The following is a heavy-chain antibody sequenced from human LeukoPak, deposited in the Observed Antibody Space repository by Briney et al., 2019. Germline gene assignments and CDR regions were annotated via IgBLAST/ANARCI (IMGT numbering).Heavy chain of an antibody. CDR1: GYTFTSHD. J-gene: IGHJ4*02. V-gene: IGHV1-18*01. CDR2: ISAYNGNT. Sequence: ASVKVSCKASGYTFTSHDIYWVRQATGQGLEWMGWISAYNGNTNYAQKLQGRVTMTTDTSTSTAYMELRSLRSDDTAVYYCARVPYYYDSSSPRVFDYWGQGTLVTVSS. D-gene: IGHD3-22*01. CDR3: ARVPYYYDSSSPRVFDY.